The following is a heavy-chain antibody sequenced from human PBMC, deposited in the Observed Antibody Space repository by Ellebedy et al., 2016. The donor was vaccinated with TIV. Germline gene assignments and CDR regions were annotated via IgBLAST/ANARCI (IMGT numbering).Heavy chain of an antibody. CDR3: VRDGAYGDYSPGYYGMDV. V-gene: IGHV3-7*03. D-gene: IGHD3-22*01. CDR2: INQDGSRL. J-gene: IGHJ6*02. Sequence: GGSLRLSCAASGFTFNSYWMSWVRQAPGKGLEWVANINQDGSRLYYVDSVKGRFTISRDNAKSSVYLRMKPLRVEDTAVYHCVRDGAYGDYSPGYYGMDVWGQGTTVTVSS. CDR1: GFTFNSYW.